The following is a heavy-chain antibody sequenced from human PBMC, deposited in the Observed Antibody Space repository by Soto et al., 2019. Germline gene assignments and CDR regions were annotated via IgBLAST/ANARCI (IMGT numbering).Heavy chain of an antibody. Sequence: SETLSLTCAVSGGSISSGGYSWSWIRQPPGKGLEWIGYIYHSGSTYYNPSLKSRVTISVDRSKNQFSLKLSSVTAADTAVYYCARGTYSNYPGGWFDPWGQGTLVTVSS. CDR3: ARGTYSNYPGGWFDP. CDR1: GGSISSGGYS. J-gene: IGHJ5*02. V-gene: IGHV4-30-2*01. D-gene: IGHD4-4*01. CDR2: IYHSGST.